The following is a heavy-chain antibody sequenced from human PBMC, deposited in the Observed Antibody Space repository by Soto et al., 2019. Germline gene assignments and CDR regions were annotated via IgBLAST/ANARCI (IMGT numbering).Heavy chain of an antibody. J-gene: IGHJ2*01. V-gene: IGHV3-23*01. CDR2: ISGSGGST. CDR3: AMRDFFFQAEGGIRDVRSVSGFLLNRSSDL. D-gene: IGHD3-10*02. Sequence: PGKELECVSAISGSGGSTYYADSAKGRFTITRDNPKNTLYLQMSGLRAADTARYFCAMRDFFFQAEGGIRDVRSVSGFLLNRSSDL.